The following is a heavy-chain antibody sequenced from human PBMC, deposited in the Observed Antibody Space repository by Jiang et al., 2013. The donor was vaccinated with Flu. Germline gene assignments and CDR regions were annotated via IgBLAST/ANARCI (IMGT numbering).Heavy chain of an antibody. CDR2: IGPYNGGT. CDR1: GYIFISFG. Sequence: SGAEVKKPGASVKVSCKASGYIFISFGISWVRQVPGQGLEWMGWIGPYNGGTNYAQSLQDRVTMTTDTSTNTAYMELRSLRSDDTAVYYCARDWYTVSGTIYASDIWGQGTMVTVSS. D-gene: IGHD1-14*01. CDR3: ARDWYTVSGTIYASDI. V-gene: IGHV1-18*01. J-gene: IGHJ3*02.